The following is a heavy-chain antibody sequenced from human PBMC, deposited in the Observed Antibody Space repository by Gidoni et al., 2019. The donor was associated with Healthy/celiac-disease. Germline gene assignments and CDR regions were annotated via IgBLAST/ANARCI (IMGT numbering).Heavy chain of an antibody. CDR2: IWDDGNNR. D-gene: IGHD3-22*01. J-gene: IGHJ4*02. V-gene: IGHV3-33*01. CDR1: GCTSSSYG. CDR3: AREDYYDSSGNFAY. Sequence: VQLVESGGAVDQPGRSLRLSCAESGCTSSSYGMHWVRQAPGKGLEWLAVIWDDGNNRYYADSVKGRFTISRDNSKNTLYLQMNSLGAEDTAVYYCAREDYYDSSGNFAYWGQGTLVTVSS.